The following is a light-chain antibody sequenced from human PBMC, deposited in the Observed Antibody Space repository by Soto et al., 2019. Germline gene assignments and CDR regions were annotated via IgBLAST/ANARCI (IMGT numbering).Light chain of an antibody. J-gene: IGKJ5*01. CDR3: QQYDFLVT. V-gene: IGKV1-33*01. CDR2: DAS. CDR1: QDINNY. Sequence: DVQMTQSPSSLSASVGDRATITCQACQDINNYLNWYQQKPGKAPKLLIYDASNLERGVPTRFTGSGSGKHFTFTISSLQPEDIATYFCQQYDFLVTFGQGTRLE.